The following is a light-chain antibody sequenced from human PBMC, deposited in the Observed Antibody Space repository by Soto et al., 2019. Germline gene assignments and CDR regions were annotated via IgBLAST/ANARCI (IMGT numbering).Light chain of an antibody. Sequence: SYELTQPPSVSVAPGQTATVTCGGNNVGSKSVHWYQQKPGQAPVLVVHDDSDRPSGIPERFSGSNSGNTATLTISRVEAGDEADYYCQVWDPTSDKGVFGTGTKVTVL. CDR3: QVWDPTSDKGV. CDR1: NVGSKS. CDR2: DDS. J-gene: IGLJ1*01. V-gene: IGLV3-21*02.